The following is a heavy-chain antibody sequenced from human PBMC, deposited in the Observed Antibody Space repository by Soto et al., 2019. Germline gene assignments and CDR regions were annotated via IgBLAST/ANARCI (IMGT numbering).Heavy chain of an antibody. CDR2: INTDGSII. V-gene: IGHV3-74*01. CDR1: GLIFSNYK. Sequence: GGSPRLSCAASGLIFSNYKMHWVRQAPGKGLVWVSRINTDGSIIDYADSVKGRFTVSRDNAKNTLYLQMNSLRADDTAVYYCARDTDGLHYWGQGTLVTVSS. CDR3: ARDTDGLHY. J-gene: IGHJ4*02.